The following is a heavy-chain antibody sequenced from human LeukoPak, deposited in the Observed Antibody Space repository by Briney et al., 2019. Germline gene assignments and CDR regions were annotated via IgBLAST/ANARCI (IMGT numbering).Heavy chain of an antibody. D-gene: IGHD5-12*01. J-gene: IGHJ4*02. Sequence: PGGSLRLSCAASGFTFSSYAMSWVRQAPGKGLEWVSAISGSGGSTYYADSVKGRFIISRDNSKNTLYLQMNSLRAEDTAVYYCAKFSIKGVSDLRFDYWGQGTLVTVSS. CDR2: ISGSGGST. CDR1: GFTFSSYA. V-gene: IGHV3-23*01. CDR3: AKFSIKGVSDLRFDY.